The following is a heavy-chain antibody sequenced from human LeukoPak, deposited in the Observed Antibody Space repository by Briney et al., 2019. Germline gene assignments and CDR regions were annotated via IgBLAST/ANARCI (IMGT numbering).Heavy chain of an antibody. D-gene: IGHD3-10*01. V-gene: IGHV4-59*01. CDR3: ARVRGYYYGSGSYYNNLYFDY. CDR2: IYYSGST. Sequence: PSETLSLTCTVSGGSISSYYWSWIRRLPGKGLEWIGYIYYSGSTNYNPSLKSRVTISVDTSKNQFSLKLSSVTAADTAVYYCARVRGYYYGSGSYYNNLYFDYWGQGTLVTVSS. J-gene: IGHJ4*02. CDR1: GGSISSYY.